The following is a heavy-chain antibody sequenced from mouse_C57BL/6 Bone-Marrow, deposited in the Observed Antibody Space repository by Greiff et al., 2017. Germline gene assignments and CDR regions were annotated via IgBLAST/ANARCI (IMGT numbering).Heavy chain of an antibody. Sequence: VQLQQSGPELVKPGASVKMSCTASGYTFTSYVMHWVKQKPGQGLEWIGYIYPYNDGTKYNAKFKGKATLTSAKSSSTAYMELSSLTSEDSAVYYCARKIYYGNAMDYWGQGTSVTVSS. V-gene: IGHV1-14*01. CDR2: IYPYNDGT. D-gene: IGHD1-1*01. J-gene: IGHJ4*01. CDR1: GYTFTSYV. CDR3: ARKIYYGNAMDY.